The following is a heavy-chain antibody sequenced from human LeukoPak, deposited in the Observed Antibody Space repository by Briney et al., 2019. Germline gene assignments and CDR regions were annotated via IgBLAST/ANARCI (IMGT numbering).Heavy chain of an antibody. V-gene: IGHV1-18*01. CDR2: ITAYNGNT. D-gene: IGHD2/OR15-2a*01. J-gene: IGHJ3*02. Sequence: GWITAYNGNTNYAQKLQGRVTMTTDTSTSTAYMELRSLRSDDTAVYYCARAGYYGTNAFDIWGQGTMVTVSS. CDR3: ARAGYYGTNAFDI.